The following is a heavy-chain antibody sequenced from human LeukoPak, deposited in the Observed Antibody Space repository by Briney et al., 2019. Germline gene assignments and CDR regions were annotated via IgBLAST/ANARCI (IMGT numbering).Heavy chain of an antibody. J-gene: IGHJ4*02. D-gene: IGHD6-13*01. CDR1: GFTVSSNY. V-gene: IGHV3-53*01. CDR2: IYSIGST. CDR3: ARIGSPIRGSTWARTYFDY. Sequence: GGSLRLSCTASGFTVSSNYMSWVRQAPGKGLEWVSVIYSIGSTFYADSVKGRFTISRDNSNNTLYLQMISLRVEDTAVYYCARIGSPIRGSTWARTYFDYWGQGTLVTVSS.